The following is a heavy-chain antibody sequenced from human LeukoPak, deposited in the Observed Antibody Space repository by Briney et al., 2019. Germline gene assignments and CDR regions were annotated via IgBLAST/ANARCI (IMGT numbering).Heavy chain of an antibody. CDR2: IYPGDSET. V-gene: IGHV5-51*01. CDR3: ARAQCITTSCYYHFDY. Sequence: GQSLKISCKASGYSFTSYWIGWVRQKPGKGLEWMGIIYPGDSETKYSTSFQGQVTISGDKSISTASLQWSSLKASDTAMYYCARAQCITTSCYYHFDYWGQGTLVTVSS. CDR1: GYSFTSYW. D-gene: IGHD2-2*01. J-gene: IGHJ4*02.